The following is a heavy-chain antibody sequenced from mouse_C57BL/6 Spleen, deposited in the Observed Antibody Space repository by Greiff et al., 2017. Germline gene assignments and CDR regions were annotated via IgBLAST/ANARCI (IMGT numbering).Heavy chain of an antibody. CDR2: IDPSDSET. CDR3: ARRSVYYGSSYEGYWYFDV. V-gene: IGHV1-52*01. CDR1: GYTFTSYW. D-gene: IGHD1-1*01. J-gene: IGHJ1*03. Sequence: QVQLQQPGAELVRPGSSVKLSCKASGYTFTSYWMHWVKQRPIQGLEWIGNIDPSDSETHYNQKFKDKATLTVDKSSSTAYMQLSSLTSEDSAVYYCARRSVYYGSSYEGYWYFDVWGTGTTVTVSS.